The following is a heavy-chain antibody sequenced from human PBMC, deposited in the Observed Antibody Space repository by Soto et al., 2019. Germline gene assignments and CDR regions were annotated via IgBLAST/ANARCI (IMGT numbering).Heavy chain of an antibody. CDR1: CYTFTSHG. D-gene: IGHD3-22*01. J-gene: IGHJ3*02. V-gene: IGHV1-18*04. CDR2: ISAYIGNT. CDR3: ARANYYDSSGYAFDI. Sequence: APVNVFCKASCYTFTSHGISRVRQAPGQGVEGMGWISAYIGNTSYAQKLQGRVTMTTDTSTSTAYMELRSLRSDDTAVYYCARANYYDSSGYAFDIWG.